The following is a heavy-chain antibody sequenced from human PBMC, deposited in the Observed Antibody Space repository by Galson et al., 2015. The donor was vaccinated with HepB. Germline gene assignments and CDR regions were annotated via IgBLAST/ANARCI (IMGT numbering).Heavy chain of an antibody. CDR3: ARLIRGSDIVVVVATRPDY. Sequence: ETLSLTCTVSGGSISSSSYYWGWIRQPPGKGLEWIGSIYYSGSTYYNPSLKSRVTISVDTSKNQFSLKLSSVTAADTAVYYCARLIRGSDIVVVVATRPDYWGQGTLVTVSS. CDR2: IYYSGST. J-gene: IGHJ4*02. CDR1: GGSISSSSYY. V-gene: IGHV4-39*01. D-gene: IGHD2-15*01.